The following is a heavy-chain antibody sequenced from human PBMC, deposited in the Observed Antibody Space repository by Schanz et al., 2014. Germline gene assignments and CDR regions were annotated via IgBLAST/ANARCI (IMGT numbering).Heavy chain of an antibody. CDR1: GFTFSSYG. V-gene: IGHV3-33*03. Sequence: QVQLVESGGGVVQPGRSLRLSCAASGFTFSSYGMHWVRQAPGRGLEWVALIWYDGSNKYYAESVKGRFTISRDNARSSLYLQMSSLRDGDAAVYYCASVIMVAGNHRDGRDVWGQGTTVIVSS. CDR2: IWYDGSNK. CDR3: ASVIMVAGNHRDGRDV. D-gene: IGHD6-19*01. J-gene: IGHJ6*02.